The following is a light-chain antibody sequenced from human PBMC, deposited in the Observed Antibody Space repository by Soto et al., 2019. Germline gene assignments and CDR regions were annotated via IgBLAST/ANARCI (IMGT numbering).Light chain of an antibody. V-gene: IGKV1-27*01. J-gene: IGKJ1*01. Sequence: DIPMTQSPSSLSASVGDRVTITCRASQGISNYLVWYQQKPGKVPKLLIYAASTLQSGFPSRFSGSGSGTDFTLTISSLQPEDVATYYCQNYNGAPWTFGQGTKVEIK. CDR3: QNYNGAPWT. CDR1: QGISNY. CDR2: AAS.